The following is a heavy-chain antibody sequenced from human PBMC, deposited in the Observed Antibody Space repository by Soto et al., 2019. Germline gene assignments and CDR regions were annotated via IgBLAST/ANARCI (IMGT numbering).Heavy chain of an antibody. CDR2: IIPILGIA. J-gene: IGHJ4*02. Sequence: QVQLVQSGAEVKKPGSSVKVSCKASGGTFSSYTISWVRQAPGQGLEWMGRIIPILGIANNAQKFQGRVTITADKSTSTAYMELSSLRSEDTAVYYCARVYSLGRGEFDYWGQGTLVTVSS. V-gene: IGHV1-69*02. CDR3: ARVYSLGRGEFDY. CDR1: GGTFSSYT. D-gene: IGHD3-16*01.